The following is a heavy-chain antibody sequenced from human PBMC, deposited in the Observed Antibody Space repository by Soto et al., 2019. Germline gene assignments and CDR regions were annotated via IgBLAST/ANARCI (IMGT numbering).Heavy chain of an antibody. CDR1: GFTFSSYA. D-gene: IGHD3-22*01. Sequence: GGSLRLSCAASGFTFSSYAMSWVRQAPGKGLEWVSAISGSGGSTYYADSVKGRFTISRDNSKNTLYLQMNSLRAEDTSVYYCSKPGQYGYYAFDIWGQGTMVTVSS. V-gene: IGHV3-23*01. CDR2: ISGSGGST. CDR3: SKPGQYGYYAFDI. J-gene: IGHJ3*02.